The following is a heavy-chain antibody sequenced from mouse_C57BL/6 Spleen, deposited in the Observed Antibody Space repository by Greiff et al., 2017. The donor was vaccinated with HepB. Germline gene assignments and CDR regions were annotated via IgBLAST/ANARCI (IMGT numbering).Heavy chain of an antibody. CDR2: LDPATGGT. Sequence: QVQLQQSGAELVRPGASVTLSCKASGYTFTDYEMHWVKQTPVHGLEWIGALDPATGGTAYNQKFKGKALLTADNSSSTAYMELRSLPSEDSAVYYCTYGSSFAYWGQGTLVTVSA. V-gene: IGHV1-15*01. CDR3: TYGSSFAY. J-gene: IGHJ3*01. CDR1: GYTFTDYE. D-gene: IGHD1-1*01.